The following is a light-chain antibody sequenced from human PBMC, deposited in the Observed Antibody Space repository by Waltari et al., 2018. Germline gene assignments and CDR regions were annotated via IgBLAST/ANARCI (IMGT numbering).Light chain of an antibody. CDR2: GAS. Sequence: EIVLTQSPGTLSLSPGERATLSCRASQSVSSSYLAWYQQKPGQAPRPLIYGASSRATGIPDRFSGSGSGTDFTLTISRLEPEDFVVYYCQQYGSSPLYTFGQGTKLEIK. J-gene: IGKJ2*01. V-gene: IGKV3-20*01. CDR1: QSVSSSY. CDR3: QQYGSSPLYT.